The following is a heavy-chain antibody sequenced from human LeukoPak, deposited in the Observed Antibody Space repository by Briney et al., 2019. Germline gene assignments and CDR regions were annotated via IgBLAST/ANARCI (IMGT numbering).Heavy chain of an antibody. D-gene: IGHD3-3*01. Sequence: GGSLRLSCATSGFTFSSYWMSWVRQAPGKGLEWVANIKQDGSEKYYVDSVKGRFTISRDNAKNSLYLQMNSLRAEDTAVYYCARDLYDFWSGYYTGIDYWGQGTLVTVSS. CDR3: ARDLYDFWSGYYTGIDY. V-gene: IGHV3-7*01. CDR2: IKQDGSEK. J-gene: IGHJ4*02. CDR1: GFTFSSYW.